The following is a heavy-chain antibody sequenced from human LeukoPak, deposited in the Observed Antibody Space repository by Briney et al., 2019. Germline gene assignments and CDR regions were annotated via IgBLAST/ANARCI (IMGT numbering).Heavy chain of an antibody. J-gene: IGHJ3*02. Sequence: SVKVSCKASGGTFSSYAISWVRQAPGQGLEWMGGIIPIFGTANYAQKFQGRVTITADESTSTAYMELSSLRSEDTAVYYCARDPTRYDFWSGYSSPAFDIWGQGTMVTVSS. CDR3: ARDPTRYDFWSGYSSPAFDI. CDR1: GGTFSSYA. CDR2: IIPIFGTA. V-gene: IGHV1-69*13. D-gene: IGHD3-3*01.